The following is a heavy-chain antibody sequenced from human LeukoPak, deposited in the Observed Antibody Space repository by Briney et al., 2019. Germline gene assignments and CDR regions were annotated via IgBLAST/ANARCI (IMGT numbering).Heavy chain of an antibody. Sequence: EASVKVSCKASGYTFTSYYMHWVRQAPGQGLEWMGIIDPSDGSTSCAQKFQGRVTMTRDRSTSTVYMELSSLRSEDTAVYYSARSKKKFDYWGQGTLVTVSS. CDR1: GYTFTSYY. J-gene: IGHJ4*02. V-gene: IGHV1-46*01. CDR2: IDPSDGST. CDR3: ARSKKKFDY.